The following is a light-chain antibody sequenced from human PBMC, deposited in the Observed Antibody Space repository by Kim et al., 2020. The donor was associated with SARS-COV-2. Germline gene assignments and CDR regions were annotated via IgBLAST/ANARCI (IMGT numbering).Light chain of an antibody. J-gene: IGLJ1*01. Sequence: GQTGRLTCQGDSLRRYYTTWYQQKPGQAPVLVIYGKNNRPSGIPDRFSGSSSGNTASLTITGAQAEDEADYYCNSRDNSGNHYVFGTGTKVTVL. CDR1: SLRRYY. CDR3: NSRDNSGNHYV. V-gene: IGLV3-19*01. CDR2: GKN.